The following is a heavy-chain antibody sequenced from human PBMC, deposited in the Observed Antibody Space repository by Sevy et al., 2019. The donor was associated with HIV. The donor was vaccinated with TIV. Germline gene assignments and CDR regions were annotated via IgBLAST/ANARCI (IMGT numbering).Heavy chain of an antibody. CDR2: IWFDGSSE. J-gene: IGHJ4*02. CDR1: GFTFSSYD. CDR3: ARGADYYDNSGTNFDY. Sequence: GGSLRLSCEASGFTFSSYDMHWVRQAPGKGLEWVARIWFDGSSEYYADSLKGRFTISRDNSKNTLYLQMNSLRAEDTAVYYCARGADYYDNSGTNFDYWGQGTLVTVSS. V-gene: IGHV3-33*01. D-gene: IGHD3-22*01.